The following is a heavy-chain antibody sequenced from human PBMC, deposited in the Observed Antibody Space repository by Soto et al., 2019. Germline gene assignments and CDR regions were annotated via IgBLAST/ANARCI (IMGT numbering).Heavy chain of an antibody. J-gene: IGHJ4*02. D-gene: IGHD5-18*01. CDR3: ASGPSLRGYSYGYLDY. CDR1: GGSISSGDYY. CDR2: IYYSGST. V-gene: IGHV4-30-4*01. Sequence: SETLSLTCTVSGGSISSGDYYWSWIRQPPGKGLEWIGYIYYSGSTYYNPSLKSRVTISVDTSKNQFSLKLSSVTAADTAVYYCASGPSLRGYSYGYLDYWGQGTLVTVSS.